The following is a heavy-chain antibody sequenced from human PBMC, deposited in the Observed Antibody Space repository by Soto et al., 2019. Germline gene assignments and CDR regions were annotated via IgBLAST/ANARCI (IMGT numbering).Heavy chain of an antibody. CDR3: AREGRGVGGGSHYYYYYGMDV. J-gene: IGHJ6*02. D-gene: IGHD6-25*01. V-gene: IGHV3-33*01. CDR2: IWYDGSNK. Sequence: QVQLVESGGGVVQPGRSLRLSCAASGFTFSSYGMHWVRQAPGKGLEWVAVIWYDGSNKYYADSVKGRFTISRDNSKNTTDLLMNSLRAEDTTVYYCAREGRGVGGGSHYYYYYGMDVWGQGTTVTVSS. CDR1: GFTFSSYG.